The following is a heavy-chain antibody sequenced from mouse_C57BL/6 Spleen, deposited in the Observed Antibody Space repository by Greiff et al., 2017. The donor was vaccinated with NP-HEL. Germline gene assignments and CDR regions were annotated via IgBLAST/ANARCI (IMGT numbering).Heavy chain of an antibody. CDR1: GYAFSSSW. Sequence: QVQLQQSGPELVKPGASVKISCKASGYAFSSSWMNWVKQRPVKGLEWIGRIYPGDGDTNYNGKFKGKATLTADKSSSTAYMQLSSLTSEDSAVYFCAREVSHFDYWGQGTTLTVSS. V-gene: IGHV1-82*01. D-gene: IGHD2-14*01. J-gene: IGHJ2*01. CDR2: IYPGDGDT. CDR3: AREVSHFDY.